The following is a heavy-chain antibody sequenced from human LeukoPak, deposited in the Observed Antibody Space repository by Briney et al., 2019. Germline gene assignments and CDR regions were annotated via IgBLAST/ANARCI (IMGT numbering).Heavy chain of an antibody. D-gene: IGHD3-3*01. V-gene: IGHV3-9*01. CDR2: IRWNSGSI. J-gene: IGHJ4*02. Sequence: GGSLRLSCAASGFTFDDYAMHWDRQAPGKGLEWVSGIRWNSGSIGYADSVKGRFTISRDNSKNTLYLQMNSLRAEDTAVYYCARAVFDFWSGDYWGRGTLVTVSS. CDR1: GFTFDDYA. CDR3: ARAVFDFWSGDY.